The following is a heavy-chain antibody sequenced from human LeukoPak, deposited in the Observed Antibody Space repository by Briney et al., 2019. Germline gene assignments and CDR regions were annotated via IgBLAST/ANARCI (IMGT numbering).Heavy chain of an antibody. V-gene: IGHV3-73*01. Sequence: GGSLKLSCAASGFTFSGSAMHWVRQASGKGLEWVGRIRSKANSYATAYAASVKGRFTISRDDSKNTAYLQMNSLKTEDTAVYYCTRLRVTTDYWGQGTLVTVSS. CDR3: TRLRVTTDY. J-gene: IGHJ4*02. CDR1: GFTFSGSA. D-gene: IGHD4-17*01. CDR2: IRSKANSYAT.